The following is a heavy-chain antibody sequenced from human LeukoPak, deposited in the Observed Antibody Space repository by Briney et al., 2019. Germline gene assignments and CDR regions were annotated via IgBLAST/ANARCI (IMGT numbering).Heavy chain of an antibody. V-gene: IGHV3-53*01. CDR2: IRSGGST. J-gene: IGHJ3*02. CDR1: GFTFSGYA. D-gene: IGHD3-22*01. Sequence: GGSLRPSCAASGFTFSGYAMHWVRQAPGKGLEWVSVIRSGGSTHYADSVKGRFTISRDNSKNTLHLQMNSLRAEDTAVYYCAREGVYDSSGYNDALDIWGQGTKVTVFS. CDR3: AREGVYDSSGYNDALDI.